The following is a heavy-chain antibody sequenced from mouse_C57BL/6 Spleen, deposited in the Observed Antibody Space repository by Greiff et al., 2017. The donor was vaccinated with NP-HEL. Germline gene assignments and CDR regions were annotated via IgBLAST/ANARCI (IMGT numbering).Heavy chain of an antibody. D-gene: IGHD2-1*01. CDR1: GFNIKDDY. CDR3: TTNGNYVDWYFDV. J-gene: IGHJ1*03. Sequence: VQLQQSGAELVRPGASVKLSCTASGFNIKDDYMHWVKQRPEQGLEWIGWIDPGNGDTEYASKFQGKATITADTSSNTAYLQLSSLTSEDTAVYYCTTNGNYVDWYFDVWGTGTTVTVSS. CDR2: IDPGNGDT. V-gene: IGHV14-4*01.